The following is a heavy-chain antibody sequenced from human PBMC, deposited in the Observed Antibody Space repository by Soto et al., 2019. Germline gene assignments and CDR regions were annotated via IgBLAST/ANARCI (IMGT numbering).Heavy chain of an antibody. Sequence: SETLSLTCGVSGDSIARGGWWSWVRQPAGKGLEWIAEIFHDGSTNYRPSLKSRVTISVDKSQNQFSLHVDSVTAADSAVYYCARHEGWTGPDQWGQGTLVTVSS. CDR2: IFHDGST. CDR1: GDSIARGGW. D-gene: IGHD3-9*01. V-gene: IGHV4-4*02. CDR3: ARHEGWTGPDQ. J-gene: IGHJ5*02.